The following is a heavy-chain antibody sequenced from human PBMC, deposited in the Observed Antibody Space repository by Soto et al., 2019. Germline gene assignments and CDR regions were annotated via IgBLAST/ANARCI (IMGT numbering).Heavy chain of an antibody. J-gene: IGHJ5*02. Sequence: SETLSLTCTVSCRYLSSGGYSCICIRQHPGKGLEWIGYIYYSGTTYYNPSLKSRVTISVDTSKNQFSLKLSSVSAADTALYYCARCSLVVVPAPGFDPWGRGTLVTVAS. CDR2: IYYSGTT. CDR1: CRYLSSGGYS. CDR3: ARCSLVVVPAPGFDP. D-gene: IGHD2-2*01. V-gene: IGHV4-31*03.